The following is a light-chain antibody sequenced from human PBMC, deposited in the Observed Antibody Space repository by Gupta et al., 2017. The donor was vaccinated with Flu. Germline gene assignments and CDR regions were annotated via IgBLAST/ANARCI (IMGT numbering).Light chain of an antibody. J-gene: IGKJ1*01. V-gene: IGKV3-20*01. CDR2: GAS. CDR3: QQDGSSPLT. Sequence: EIVLTQSPGTVSLSPGERATLSCRARQYVSSSNLAWYQQKPGQTPRLLIYGASSRATGIPDRFSGGGSGTDFTLTISRLEPEDFAVYYCQQDGSSPLTFGQGTKVEIK. CDR1: QYVSSSN.